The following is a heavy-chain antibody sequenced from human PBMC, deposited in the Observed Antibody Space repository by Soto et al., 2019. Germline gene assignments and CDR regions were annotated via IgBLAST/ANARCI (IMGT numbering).Heavy chain of an antibody. CDR2: IYYSGST. J-gene: IGHJ6*02. D-gene: IGHD3-10*01. CDR3: ARGGFGSRRYYYYYGMDV. Sequence: QVQLQESGPGLVKPSQTLSLTCTVSGGSISSGDYYWSWIRQPPGKGLEWIGYIYYSGSTYYNPFLKSQVTISVDAAKNQFSLKLSSVTAADPAVYYCARGGFGSRRYYYYYGMDVWGQGTTVTVSS. CDR1: GGSISSGDYY. V-gene: IGHV4-30-4*01.